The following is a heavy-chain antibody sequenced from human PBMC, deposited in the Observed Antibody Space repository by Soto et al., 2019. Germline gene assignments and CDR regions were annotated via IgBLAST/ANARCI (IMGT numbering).Heavy chain of an antibody. CDR1: GGTFSSYA. Sequence: SVKVSCKASGGTFSSYAISWVRQAPGQGLEWMGGIIPIFGTANYAQKFQGRVTITADESTSTAYMELSSLRSEDTAVYYCARAWVPAASLNRFAPWGQGTLVTVSS. D-gene: IGHD2-2*01. CDR2: IIPIFGTA. CDR3: ARAWVPAASLNRFAP. J-gene: IGHJ5*02. V-gene: IGHV1-69*13.